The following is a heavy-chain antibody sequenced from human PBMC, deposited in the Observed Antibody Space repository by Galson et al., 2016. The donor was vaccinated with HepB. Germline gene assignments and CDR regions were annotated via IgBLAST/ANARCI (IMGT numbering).Heavy chain of an antibody. Sequence: SLRLSCAASGFTFSSYSMNWVRRAPGKGLEWVSYISSASSTIYYADSVKGRVTISRDNAKNSLYLQMNSLRDEDTAVYYCAREKTATIDYWGQGTLVTVSS. CDR1: GFTFSSYS. CDR2: ISSASSTI. V-gene: IGHV3-48*02. CDR3: AREKTATIDY. D-gene: IGHD5-18*01. J-gene: IGHJ4*02.